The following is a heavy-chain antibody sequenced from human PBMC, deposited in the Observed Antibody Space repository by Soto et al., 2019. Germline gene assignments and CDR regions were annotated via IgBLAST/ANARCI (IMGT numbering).Heavy chain of an antibody. CDR3: ATTWCIAVAGIIAY. CDR1: GVSISSKNFY. J-gene: IGHJ1*01. CDR2: LYSGST. Sequence: WETLSLSCTVSGVSISSKNFYWGWIRQSPGKGLEWIGTLYSGSTFSSLSLKNRVTISVDTSKNKVSLKLRSVAAADTASYYCATTWCIAVAGIIAYRGQGA. D-gene: IGHD2-8*01. V-gene: IGHV4-39*01.